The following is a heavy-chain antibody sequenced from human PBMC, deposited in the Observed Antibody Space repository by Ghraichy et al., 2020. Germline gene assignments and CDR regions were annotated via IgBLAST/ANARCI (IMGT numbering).Heavy chain of an antibody. CDR2: IWYDGSNK. V-gene: IGHV3-33*01. CDR3: ARGGGYYDSSGYYYPFDY. CDR1: GFTFSSYG. Sequence: GESLNISCAASGFTFSSYGMHWVRRAPGKGLEWVAVIWYDGSNKYYADSVKGRFTISRDNSKNTLYLQMNSLRAEDTAVYYCARGGGYYDSSGYYYPFDYWGQGTLVTVSS. J-gene: IGHJ4*02. D-gene: IGHD3-22*01.